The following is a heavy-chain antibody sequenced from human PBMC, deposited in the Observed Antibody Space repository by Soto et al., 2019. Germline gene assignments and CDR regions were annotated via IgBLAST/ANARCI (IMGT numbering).Heavy chain of an antibody. CDR3: ARENVLSYVDTAMVDYFDY. J-gene: IGHJ4*02. V-gene: IGHV1-18*01. CDR2: ISGYNGDT. D-gene: IGHD5-18*01. CDR1: GYTFNTYS. Sequence: QVQLVQSGAEVKKPGASVKVSCKASGYTFNTYSISWVRQAPGQGLEWMGWISGYNGDTHYAQKFQGRVTMTTDTSTSTAYMELRCLRSDDTAMYYCARENVLSYVDTAMVDYFDYWGQGTLVTVSS.